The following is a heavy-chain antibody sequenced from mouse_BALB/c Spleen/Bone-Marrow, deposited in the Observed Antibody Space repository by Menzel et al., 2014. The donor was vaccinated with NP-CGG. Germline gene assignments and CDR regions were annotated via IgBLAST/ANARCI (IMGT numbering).Heavy chain of an antibody. CDR1: GFTFNNFG. Sequence: VQLKESGGGLVQPGGSRKLSCAASGFTFNNFGMHWVRQAPEKGLEWVAYISSGSNTIYYADTVKGRFTISRDNPKNTLFLQMTSLRSGDTAKYYCARGGSLPGGFAYWGQGTLVTVSA. CDR3: ARGGSLPGGFAY. J-gene: IGHJ3*01. CDR2: ISSGSNTI. D-gene: IGHD6-2*01. V-gene: IGHV5-17*02.